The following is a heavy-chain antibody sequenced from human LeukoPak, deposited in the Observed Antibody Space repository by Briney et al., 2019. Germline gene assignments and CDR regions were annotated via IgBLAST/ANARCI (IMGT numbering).Heavy chain of an antibody. V-gene: IGHV1-18*01. CDR2: IGAYNGNT. Sequence: RASVKVSCKASGYTFTSYGISWVRQAPGQGLEWMGWIGAYNGNTNYAQKLQGRVTMTTDTSTSTAYMELRSLRSDDTAVYYCARATLLMAPWTAGINEFDYWGQGTLVTVSS. CDR3: ARATLLMAPWTAGINEFDY. D-gene: IGHD6-19*01. J-gene: IGHJ4*02. CDR1: GYTFTSYG.